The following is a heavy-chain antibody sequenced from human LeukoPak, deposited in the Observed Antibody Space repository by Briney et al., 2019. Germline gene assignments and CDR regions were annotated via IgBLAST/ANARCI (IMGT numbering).Heavy chain of an antibody. CDR3: ARAGEVVPAANYPPSSKDTTFDY. D-gene: IGHD2-2*01. Sequence: PSETLSLTCAVYGGSFSGYYWSWIRQPPGKGLEWIGEINHSGSTNYNPSLKSRVTISVDTSKNQFSLKLSSVTAADTAVYYCARAGEVVPAANYPPSSKDTTFDYWGQGTLVTVSS. V-gene: IGHV4-34*01. CDR2: INHSGST. J-gene: IGHJ4*02. CDR1: GGSFSGYY.